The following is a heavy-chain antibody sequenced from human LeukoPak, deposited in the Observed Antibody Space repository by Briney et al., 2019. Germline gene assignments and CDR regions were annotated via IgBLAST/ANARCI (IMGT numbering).Heavy chain of an antibody. Sequence: KPSETLSLTCAVHGGSFSGYYWSWIRQPPGKGLEWIGEINHSGSTNYNPSLKSRVTISVDTSKNQFSLKLSSVTAADTAVYYCARAPPIYDFWSGYRGMDVWGQGTTVTVSS. CDR2: INHSGST. V-gene: IGHV4-34*01. CDR3: ARAPPIYDFWSGYRGMDV. CDR1: GGSFSGYY. D-gene: IGHD3-3*01. J-gene: IGHJ6*02.